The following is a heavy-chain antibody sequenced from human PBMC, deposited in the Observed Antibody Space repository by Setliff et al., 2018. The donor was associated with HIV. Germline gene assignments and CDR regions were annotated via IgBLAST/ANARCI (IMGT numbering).Heavy chain of an antibody. D-gene: IGHD3-22*01. CDR1: GFSLSTGGVG. CDR3: VHRHPHYYDSSGPKRAFDP. Sequence: SGPTLVNPTQTLTLTCTFSGFSLSTGGVGVGWIRRPPGKALEWLALIYWDDDKRYSPSLKSRLTITKDTSKNQVVLTMTNMDPVDTATYYCVHRHPHYYDSSGPKRAFDPWGQGTLVTVSS. J-gene: IGHJ5*02. V-gene: IGHV2-5*02. CDR2: IYWDDDK.